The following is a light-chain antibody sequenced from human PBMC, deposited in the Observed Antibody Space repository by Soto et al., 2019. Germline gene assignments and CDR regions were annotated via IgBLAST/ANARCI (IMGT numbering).Light chain of an antibody. CDR1: QSVGSSY. J-gene: IGKJ1*01. V-gene: IGKV3-20*01. CDR2: GAS. CDR3: QQYDRSPWT. Sequence: ENVLTQSPGTLSLSPGERATLSCRASQSVGSSYLAWYQQKPGQAPRLLIYGASSRATGIPDRFSGSGSGTDFTLTISRLEPEDFAVYFCQQYDRSPWTFGQGTKVEIK.